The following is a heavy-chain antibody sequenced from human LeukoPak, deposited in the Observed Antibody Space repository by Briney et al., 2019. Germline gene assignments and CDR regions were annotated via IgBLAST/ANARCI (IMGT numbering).Heavy chain of an antibody. J-gene: IGHJ4*02. Sequence: GGSLRLSCAASGFTFSSYAVSWVRQAPGKGLEWVSAISGSGDNTYYADSVKGRFTISRDNSKNTLCLQMNSLRAEDTAVYYCAKSSSSWYNFDYWGQGTLVTVSS. CDR1: GFTFSSYA. D-gene: IGHD6-13*01. CDR2: ISGSGDNT. V-gene: IGHV3-23*01. CDR3: AKSSSSWYNFDY.